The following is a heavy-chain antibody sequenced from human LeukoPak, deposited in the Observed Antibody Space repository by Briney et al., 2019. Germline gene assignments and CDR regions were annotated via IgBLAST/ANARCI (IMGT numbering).Heavy chain of an antibody. CDR2: IYPGDSDT. Sequence: GESLKISCKGSGYSFTSYWIGWVRQMPGKGLEWMGIIYPGDSDTRYGPSSQGQVTISADKSISTAYLQWSSLKASDTAMYYCARAPPYGGNLGRFDYWGQGTLVTVSS. J-gene: IGHJ4*02. CDR1: GYSFTSYW. V-gene: IGHV5-51*01. CDR3: ARAPPYGGNLGRFDY. D-gene: IGHD4-23*01.